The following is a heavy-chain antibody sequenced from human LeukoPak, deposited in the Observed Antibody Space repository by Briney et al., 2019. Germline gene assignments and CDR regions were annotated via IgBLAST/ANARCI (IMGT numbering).Heavy chain of an antibody. CDR2: ISYDGSNK. V-gene: IGHV3-30-3*01. D-gene: IGHD2-21*02. CDR3: ARDPGTLGDYYFDY. J-gene: IGHJ4*02. Sequence: GRSLRLSCAASGFTFSSYAMHWVRQAPGKGLEGVAVISYDGSNKYYADSVKGRFTISRDNSKNTLYLQMNRLRAEDTAVYYCARDPGTLGDYYFDYWGQGTLVTVSS. CDR1: GFTFSSYA.